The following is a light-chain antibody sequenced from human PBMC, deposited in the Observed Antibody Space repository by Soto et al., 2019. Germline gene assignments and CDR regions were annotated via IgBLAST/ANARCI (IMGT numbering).Light chain of an antibody. Sequence: QSVLTQPASVSGSPGQSITISCTGTSNDVGSYNLVSWYQQHPAKAPKLIIYEGTQRPSGVSNRFSGSTSGNTAFLTISGLQPEDEADYYCCSYVVEVFGTGTKLTVL. J-gene: IGLJ1*01. CDR2: EGT. CDR1: SNDVGSYNL. V-gene: IGLV2-23*01. CDR3: CSYVVEV.